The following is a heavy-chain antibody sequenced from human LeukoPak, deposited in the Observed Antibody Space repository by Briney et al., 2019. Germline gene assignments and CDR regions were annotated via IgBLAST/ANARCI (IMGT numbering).Heavy chain of an antibody. CDR3: ARGRQPGTRFVSFDY. CDR2: IYYSGST. J-gene: IGHJ4*02. V-gene: IGHV4-39*07. D-gene: IGHD6-13*01. Sequence: SETLSLTCTVSGGSISSRSYYWGWIRQPPGKGLEWIGSIYYSGSTNYNPSLKSRVTISVDTSKNQFSLKLSSVTAADTAVYYCARGRQPGTRFVSFDYWGQGTLVTVSS. CDR1: GGSISSRSYY.